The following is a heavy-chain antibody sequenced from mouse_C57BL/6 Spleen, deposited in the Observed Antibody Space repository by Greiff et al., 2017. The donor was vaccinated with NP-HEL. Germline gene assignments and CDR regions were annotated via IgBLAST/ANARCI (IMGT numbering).Heavy chain of an antibody. CDR1: GYSITSGYY. CDR3: ARRGDSSGYWFAY. CDR2: ISYDGSN. Sequence: DVQLQESGPGLVKPSQSLSLTCSVTGYSITSGYYWNWIRQFPGNKLEWMGYISYDGSNNYNPSLKNRISITRDTSKNQFFLKLNSVTTEDTATYYCARRGDSSGYWFAYWGQGTLVTVSA. J-gene: IGHJ3*01. D-gene: IGHD3-2*02. V-gene: IGHV3-6*01.